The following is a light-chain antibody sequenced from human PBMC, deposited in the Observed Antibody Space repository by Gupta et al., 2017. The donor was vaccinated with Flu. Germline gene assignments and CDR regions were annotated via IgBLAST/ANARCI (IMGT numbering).Light chain of an antibody. Sequence: QSALTQPPSASGSPGQYVTISCTGTTSDVGGYNYVSWYPQHPGKAPKLIIYEVNKRPSGVPDRFSGSKSGNTASLTVAGLLAEDEADYYCCSYGGSKFFGGGTKLTVL. CDR2: EVN. CDR3: CSYGGSKF. J-gene: IGLJ2*01. CDR1: TSDVGGYNY. V-gene: IGLV2-8*01.